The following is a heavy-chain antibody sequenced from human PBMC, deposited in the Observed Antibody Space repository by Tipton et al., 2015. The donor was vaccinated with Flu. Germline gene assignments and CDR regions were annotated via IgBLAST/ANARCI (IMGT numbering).Heavy chain of an antibody. CDR1: GYSISSGYY. CDR2: IYHSGST. Sequence: LRLSCAVSGYSISSGYYWGWIRQPPGKGLEWIGSIYHSGSTYYNPSLKSRVTISVDTSKNQFSLKLSSVTAADTAVYYCARRYCSGGSCVTGWFDPWGQGTPVTVSS. CDR3: ARRYCSGGSCVTGWFDP. V-gene: IGHV4-38-2*01. J-gene: IGHJ5*02. D-gene: IGHD2-15*01.